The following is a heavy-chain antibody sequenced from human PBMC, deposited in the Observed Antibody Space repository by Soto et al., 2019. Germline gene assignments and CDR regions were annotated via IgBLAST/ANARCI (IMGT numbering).Heavy chain of an antibody. J-gene: IGHJ4*02. CDR3: ARDPWTYDSSGAFDH. CDR1: GYTFTSYY. Sequence: ASVKVSCKASGYTFTSYYMHWVRQAPGQGLEWMGIINPSGGSTSYAQKFQGRVTMTRDTSTSTVYMELSSLRSEDTAVYYCARDPWTYDSSGAFDHWGQGTLVTVSS. D-gene: IGHD3-22*01. V-gene: IGHV1-46*01. CDR2: INPSGGST.